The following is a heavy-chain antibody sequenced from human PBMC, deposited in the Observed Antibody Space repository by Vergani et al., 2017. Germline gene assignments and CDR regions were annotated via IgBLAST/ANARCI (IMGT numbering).Heavy chain of an antibody. CDR2: IWDDGSKK. J-gene: IGHJ5*01. CDR3: VRARCSGPCFMSNWFDS. Sequence: VQLVESGGGLLKPGDHVRLSCAVSGLNFNDAWMTWVRQAPGKGLEWVALIWDDGSKKNYGDSMKGRFTISRDNSKDTLYLEMNSLRGEDSAVYYCVRARCSGPCFMSNWFDSWGQGILVTVSS. D-gene: IGHD5-12*01. CDR1: GLNFNDAW. V-gene: IGHV3-33*08.